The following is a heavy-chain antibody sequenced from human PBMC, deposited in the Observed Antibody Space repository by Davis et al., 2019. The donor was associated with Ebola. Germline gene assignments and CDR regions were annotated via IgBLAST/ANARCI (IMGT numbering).Heavy chain of an antibody. Sequence: GGSLRLSCAASGFTFSSYAMNWVRQAPGKGLEWVSSISSSSSTIYYADSVKGRFTISRDNAKNSLYLQMNSLRDEDTAVYYCARGKYALASDLDYWGQGTLVTVSS. V-gene: IGHV3-48*02. J-gene: IGHJ4*02. CDR3: ARGKYALASDLDY. CDR1: GFTFSSYA. CDR2: ISSSSSTI. D-gene: IGHD2-15*01.